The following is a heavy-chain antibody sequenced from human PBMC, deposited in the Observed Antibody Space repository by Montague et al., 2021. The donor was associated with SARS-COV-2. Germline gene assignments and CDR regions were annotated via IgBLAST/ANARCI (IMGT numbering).Heavy chain of an antibody. J-gene: IGHJ4*02. Sequence: SQRPSCAASGFTFSSYAMSWVRQAPGKGLEWVSAISGSGGSTYYADSVKGRFTISRDNSKNTLYLQMNSLRAEDTAVYYCAKDITMIVVVPPPGYWGQGTLVTVSS. CDR3: AKDITMIVVVPPPGY. CDR2: ISGSGGST. D-gene: IGHD3-22*01. CDR1: GFTFSSYA. V-gene: IGHV3-23*01.